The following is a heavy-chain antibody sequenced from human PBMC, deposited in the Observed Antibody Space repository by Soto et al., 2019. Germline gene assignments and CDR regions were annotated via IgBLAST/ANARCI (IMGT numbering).Heavy chain of an antibody. D-gene: IGHD1-26*01. J-gene: IGHJ6*02. CDR3: GRRGAHRSDYYYGMDV. CDR1: GYTFTSHA. CDR2: IKAGTGNT. Sequence: GASVNVSCKASGYTFTSHAMHWVRQAPGQRPEWLGWIKAGTGNTRYSQKFEVRVTISMDTSANTSYMEMNSLTSEDTAVYYCGRRGAHRSDYYYGMDVWGQGTTVTVSS. V-gene: IGHV1-3*01.